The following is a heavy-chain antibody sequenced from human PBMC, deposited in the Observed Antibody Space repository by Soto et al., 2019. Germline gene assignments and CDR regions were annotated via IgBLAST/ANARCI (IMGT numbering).Heavy chain of an antibody. CDR2: IYYSGST. D-gene: IGHD3-3*01. CDR3: ARGLRFLEWLSPNWFDP. Sequence: SETLCLTCTVSGGSISSYYWSWIRQPPGKGLEWIGYIYYSGSTNYNPSLKSRVTISVDTSKNQFSLKLSSVTAADTAVYYCARGLRFLEWLSPNWFDPWGQGTLVTVSS. CDR1: GGSISSYY. V-gene: IGHV4-59*01. J-gene: IGHJ5*02.